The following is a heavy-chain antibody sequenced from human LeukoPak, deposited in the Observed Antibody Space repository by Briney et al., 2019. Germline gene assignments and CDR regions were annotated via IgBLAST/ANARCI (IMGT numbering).Heavy chain of an antibody. J-gene: IGHJ6*04. D-gene: IGHD4-17*01. CDR3: ARDPAGDYREGYGMDV. CDR2: ISSSGSTI. V-gene: IGHV3-48*03. Sequence: PGRSLRLSCAASGFTFSSYEMNWVRQAPGKGLEWVSYISSSGSTIYYADSVKGRFTISRDNAKNSLYLQMNSLRAEDTAVYYCARDPAGDYREGYGMDVWGKGTTVTVSS. CDR1: GFTFSSYE.